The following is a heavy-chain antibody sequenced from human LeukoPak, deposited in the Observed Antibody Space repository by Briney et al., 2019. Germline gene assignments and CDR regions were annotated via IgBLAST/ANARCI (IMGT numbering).Heavy chain of an antibody. CDR2: IIPIFGTA. CDR3: ATRTTVTTEKKHYYYYYMDV. Sequence: SVKVSCKASGGTFSSYAISWVRQAPGQGLEWMGGIIPIFGTANYAQKFQGRVTITTDESTSTAYMELSSLRSEDTAVYYCATRTTVTTEKKHYYYYYMDVWGKGTTVTVSS. V-gene: IGHV1-69*05. CDR1: GGTFSSYA. J-gene: IGHJ6*03. D-gene: IGHD4-17*01.